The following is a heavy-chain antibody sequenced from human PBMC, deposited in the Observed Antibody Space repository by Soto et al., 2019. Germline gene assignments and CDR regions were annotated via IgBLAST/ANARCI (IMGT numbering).Heavy chain of an antibody. D-gene: IGHD2-15*01. CDR1: GFTFSSYW. V-gene: IGHV3-74*01. J-gene: IGHJ1*01. CDR2: INSDGSST. Sequence: GGSLRLSCAASGFTFSSYWMHWVRQAPGKGLVWVSRINSDGSSTSYADSVKGRFTISRDNAQNTLYLQMNSLRAEDTAVYYCSREYCCGGICSEYFKHWGQGTLVTVSS. CDR3: SREYCCGGICSEYFKH.